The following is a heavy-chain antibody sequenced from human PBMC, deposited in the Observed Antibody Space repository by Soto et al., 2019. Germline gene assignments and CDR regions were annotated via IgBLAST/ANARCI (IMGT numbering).Heavy chain of an antibody. CDR1: GGSISSGGYS. CDR2: IYHSGST. J-gene: IGHJ2*01. CDR3: AGDPGL. Sequence: QLQLQESGSGLVKPSQTLSLTCAVSGGSISSGGYSWSWIRQPPGKGLEWIGYIYHSGSTYYNPSPXSXXTISVDRSKKHFSLNLSSVTAADTAVYYCAGDPGLWGRGTLVTVSS. V-gene: IGHV4-30-2*01.